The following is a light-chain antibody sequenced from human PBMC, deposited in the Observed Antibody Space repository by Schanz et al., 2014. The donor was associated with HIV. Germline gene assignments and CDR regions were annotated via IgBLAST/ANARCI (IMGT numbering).Light chain of an antibody. V-gene: IGKV3-15*01. CDR2: GAS. J-gene: IGKJ2*01. CDR1: QSVRTN. CDR3: QQYNNWPMYT. Sequence: EIVMTQSPVTLSVSPGERATLSCRASQSVRTNLAWYQQKRGQAPRLLIYGASTRATGIPARFSGSGSGTEFTLTISSLQSEDFAVYYCQQYNNWPMYTFGQGTKLEIK.